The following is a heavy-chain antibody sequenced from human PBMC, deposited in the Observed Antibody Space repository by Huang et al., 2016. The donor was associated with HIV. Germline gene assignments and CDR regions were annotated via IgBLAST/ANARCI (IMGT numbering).Heavy chain of an antibody. D-gene: IGHD3-3*01. CDR1: NYNFGSHG. CDR3: ARSGFGVVITTTLDYYYMDV. CDR2: IRVDNGET. Sequence: QVQLVQSGAEVKKPGASVKVSCEASNYNFGSHGISWVRQAPGQGLEWMGGIRVDNGETKYEQKCQGRVTMTRETSTRTAYMELTSLRFDDTAVYYCARSGFGVVITTTLDYYYMDVWGTGTTVTVSS. V-gene: IGHV1-18*01. J-gene: IGHJ6*03.